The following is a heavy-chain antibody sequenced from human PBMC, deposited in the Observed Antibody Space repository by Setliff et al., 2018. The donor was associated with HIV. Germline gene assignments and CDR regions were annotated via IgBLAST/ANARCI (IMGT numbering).Heavy chain of an antibody. J-gene: IGHJ1*01. V-gene: IGHV1-46*01. CDR2: INPSSGST. Sequence: ASVKVSCKASGYTFTSYYMHWVRQAPGQGLEWMGIINPSSGSTTYAQKFQGRVTMTRDTSTSTVYMELSSRRSEDTAVYYCARDPAPSSSASYFQHLGQGTPVTVSS. CDR1: GYTFTSYY. CDR3: ARDPAPSSSASYFQH. D-gene: IGHD6-6*01.